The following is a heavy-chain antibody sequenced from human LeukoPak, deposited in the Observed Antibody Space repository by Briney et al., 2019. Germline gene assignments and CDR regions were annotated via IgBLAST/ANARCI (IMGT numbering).Heavy chain of an antibody. V-gene: IGHV1-2*02. CDR1: GYIFSDYY. CDR2: ISRRSGAT. D-gene: IGHD1-7*01. CDR3: VSWAVWNSDVASFDY. Sequence: GASVKVSCKPSGYIFSDYYMHSVRQAPGRGFEWMGWISRRSGATKIAEKFQGRVTLTRDTSISTAYVELTNLASDDTAVYYCVSWAVWNSDVASFDYWGQGTLVIVSS. J-gene: IGHJ4*02.